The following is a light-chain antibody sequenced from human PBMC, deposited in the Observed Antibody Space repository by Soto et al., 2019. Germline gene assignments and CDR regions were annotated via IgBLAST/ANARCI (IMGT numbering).Light chain of an antibody. CDR1: QSISSW. CDR2: DTF. V-gene: IGKV1-5*01. J-gene: IGKJ1*01. Sequence: DIQMTQSPSSLSASVGDRVSITCRASQSISSWLAWYQQKPGKAPKLLMFDTFSLESGVPSRFSGSRSGTEFTLTINSLQSDDFATYYCQQYDSYSWTFGQGTKVDIK. CDR3: QQYDSYSWT.